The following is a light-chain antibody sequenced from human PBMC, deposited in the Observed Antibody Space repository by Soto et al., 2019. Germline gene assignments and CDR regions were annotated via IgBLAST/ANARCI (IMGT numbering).Light chain of an antibody. V-gene: IGLV2-11*01. CDR1: NNDVGFYNY. Sequence: QSALTQPRSVSGSPGQSVTISCPGTNNDVGFYNYVSWYQQQLGKAPKLLIYDVNKRPSGVPPRFSGSKSANTASLTISGLQAADEDDYYCNSYAGGLVLFGGGTKLTVL. CDR2: DVN. CDR3: NSYAGGLVL. J-gene: IGLJ2*01.